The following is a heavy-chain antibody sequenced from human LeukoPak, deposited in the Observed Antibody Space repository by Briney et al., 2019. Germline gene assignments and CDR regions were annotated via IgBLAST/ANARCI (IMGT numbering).Heavy chain of an antibody. D-gene: IGHD6-19*01. CDR1: GGSISSSGYY. Sequence: PSETLSLTCTVSGGSISSSGYYWGWIRQPPGKGLEWIVAIYYTGTTYYNPSLKSRVTISVDTSKNQFSLKLSSVTAADSAVYYCARPDSRGLYSAFHIWGHGTMVAVSS. J-gene: IGHJ3*02. CDR2: IYYTGTT. V-gene: IGHV4-39*01. CDR3: ARPDSRGLYSAFHI.